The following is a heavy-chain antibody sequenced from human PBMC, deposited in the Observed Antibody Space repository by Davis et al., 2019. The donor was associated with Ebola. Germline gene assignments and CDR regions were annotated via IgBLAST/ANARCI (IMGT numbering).Heavy chain of an antibody. V-gene: IGHV3-30*03. CDR2: ISYDGSNK. CDR3: ARDPDPIYDSGGTTGVNY. D-gene: IGHD1-1*01. CDR1: GFTFSSYG. Sequence: GGSLRLSCAASGFTFSSYGMHWVRQAPGKGLEWVAVISYDGSNKYYADSVKGRFTTSRDNSKNTLYLQMNSLRAEDTAVYYCARDPDPIYDSGGTTGVNYWGQGTLVTVSS. J-gene: IGHJ4*02.